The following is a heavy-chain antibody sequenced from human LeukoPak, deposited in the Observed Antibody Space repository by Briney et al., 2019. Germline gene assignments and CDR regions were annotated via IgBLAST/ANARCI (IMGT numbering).Heavy chain of an antibody. CDR3: ARDNIPVAGTGLSWFDP. D-gene: IGHD6-13*01. CDR1: GGSISSYY. J-gene: IGHJ5*02. CDR2: IYHSGTP. Sequence: SETLSLTRTVSGGSISSYYWSWIRQPPGKGLEWIGNIYHSGTPYYNPSLKSRVTLSVDRSKNQFSLKMTSVTAADTAVYYCARDNIPVAGTGLSWFDPWGQGTLVTVSS. V-gene: IGHV4-59*12.